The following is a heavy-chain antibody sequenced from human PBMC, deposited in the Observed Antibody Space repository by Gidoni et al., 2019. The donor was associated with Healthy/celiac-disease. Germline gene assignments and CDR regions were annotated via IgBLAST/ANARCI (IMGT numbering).Heavy chain of an antibody. V-gene: IGHV3-21*01. D-gene: IGHD6-19*01. J-gene: IGHJ3*02. CDR1: GFTFSSYS. Sequence: VQLVESGGGLVTPGGSLRLSCPASGFTFSSYSLNWVPQAPGKGLEWVSSISSSSSYIYYADSVKGRFTISRDNAKNSLYLQMNSLRAEDTAVYYCTIAVAGSDAFDIWGQGTMVTVSS. CDR3: TIAVAGSDAFDI. CDR2: ISSSSSYI.